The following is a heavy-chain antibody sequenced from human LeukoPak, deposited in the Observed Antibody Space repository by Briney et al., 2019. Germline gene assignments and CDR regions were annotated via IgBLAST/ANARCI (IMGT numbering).Heavy chain of an antibody. Sequence: SVKVSCKASGGTFSSYAISCVRRAPGQGLEWMGGIIPIFCTANYAQKFQGRVTITAEESTSTAYMELSSLRSEDTAVYYCAREVPYDSSGYHQWYFDYWGQGTLVTVSS. CDR2: IIPIFCTA. V-gene: IGHV1-69*13. CDR3: AREVPYDSSGYHQWYFDY. D-gene: IGHD3-22*01. CDR1: GGTFSSYA. J-gene: IGHJ4*02.